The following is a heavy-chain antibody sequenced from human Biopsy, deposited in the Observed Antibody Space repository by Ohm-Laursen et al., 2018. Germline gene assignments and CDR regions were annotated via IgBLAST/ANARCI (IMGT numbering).Heavy chain of an antibody. CDR1: GGSISSDW. V-gene: IGHV4-59*01. D-gene: IGHD2/OR15-2a*01. CDR3: TRATNSTGWPYYYFYGMDI. J-gene: IGHJ6*02. Sequence: GTLSLTCTVSGGSISSDWWSWIRQTPGKGLEWIGYVYYSGTTTYNPSLRSHVTISVDTSMNQISLRLQSVTAADTAIYYCTRATNSTGWPYYYFYGMDIWGQGTTVTVSS. CDR2: VYYSGTT.